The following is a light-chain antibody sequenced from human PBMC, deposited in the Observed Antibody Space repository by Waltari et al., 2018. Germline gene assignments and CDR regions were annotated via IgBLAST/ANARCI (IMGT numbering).Light chain of an antibody. V-gene: IGLV1-40*01. CDR1: SSNLGAGYD. J-gene: IGLJ1*01. Sequence: QSVLPQPPSVSGTPGQRVTLSCTGSSSNLGAGYDVPWYQHLPGTAPKLLIHGNSNRPSGVPDRFSGSKSGTSASLAITGLQADDEADYYCQSYDISLSGYVFGTGTKVTVL. CDR3: QSYDISLSGYV. CDR2: GNS.